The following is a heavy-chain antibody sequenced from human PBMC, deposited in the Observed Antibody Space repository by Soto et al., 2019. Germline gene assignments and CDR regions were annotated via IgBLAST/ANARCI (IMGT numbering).Heavy chain of an antibody. CDR3: ARRGDHHSLDV. V-gene: IGHV3-33*01. CDR2: IWYDGSHQ. J-gene: IGHJ3*01. CDR1: GFTFVKYD. Sequence: QVQLLESGGGVVQPGTSLRLSCAASGFTFVKYDMHWVRQAPGKGLEWVAVIWYDGSHQYSADSVKGRFTISRDNTKNTVELQMNSLGVADTAVYFCARRGDHHSLDVWGHGTMVIVSS.